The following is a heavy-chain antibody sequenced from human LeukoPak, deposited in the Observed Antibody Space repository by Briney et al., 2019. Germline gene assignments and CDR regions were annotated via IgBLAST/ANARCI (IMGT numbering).Heavy chain of an antibody. CDR3: ARDQATVVTPLFDL. Sequence: SETLSLTCTVSGGSISSYYWSWIRQPPGKGLEWIGYIYYSGSTNYNPSLKSRVTISVDTSKNQFSLKLSSVTAADTAVYYCARDQATVVTPLFDLWGRGTLVTVSS. D-gene: IGHD4-23*01. J-gene: IGHJ2*01. CDR2: IYYSGST. CDR1: GGSISSYY. V-gene: IGHV4-59*01.